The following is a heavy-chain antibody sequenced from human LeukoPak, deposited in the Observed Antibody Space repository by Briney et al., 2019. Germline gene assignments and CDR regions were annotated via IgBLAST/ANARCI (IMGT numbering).Heavy chain of an antibody. CDR3: ARSQLDYDFWSGYYCFDY. CDR1: GFTFSSYA. J-gene: IGHJ4*02. D-gene: IGHD3-3*01. Sequence: GGSLRLSCAASGFTFSSYAMHWVRQTPGKGLEWVAVISYDGSNKYYADSVKGRFTISRDNSKNTLYLQMNSLRAEDTAVYYCARSQLDYDFWSGYYCFDYWGQGTLVTVSS. CDR2: ISYDGSNK. V-gene: IGHV3-30-3*01.